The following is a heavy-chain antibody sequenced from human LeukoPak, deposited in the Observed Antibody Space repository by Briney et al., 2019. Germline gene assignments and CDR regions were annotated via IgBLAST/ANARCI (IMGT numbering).Heavy chain of an antibody. CDR3: AKTGSLFGRFLDH. J-gene: IGHJ4*02. D-gene: IGHD3-10*02. CDR2: IHHGGTT. CDR1: GDSMNNYY. Sequence: SETLSLTCTVFGDSMNNYYWNWIRQPPGRGLEWIGNIHHGGTTKFHPSLESRVTISVDTSKKQFSLRLRSVTAADTAVYYCAKTGSLFGRFLDHWGQGALVIVSS. V-gene: IGHV4-59*01.